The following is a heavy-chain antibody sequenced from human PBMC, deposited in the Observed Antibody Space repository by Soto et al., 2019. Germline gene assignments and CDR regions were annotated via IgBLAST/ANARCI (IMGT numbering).Heavy chain of an antibody. CDR2: ISAYNGNT. D-gene: IGHD2-21*02. Sequence: QVQLVQSGAEVKKPGASVKVSCKASGYTFTSYGISWVRQAPGQGLEWMGWISAYNGNTNYAQKLQGRVTMTTDTSTSTAYMELRSLRSDDTAVYYCARDYGIKGWKVTAIRNFDYWGQGTLVTVSS. J-gene: IGHJ4*02. V-gene: IGHV1-18*04. CDR1: GYTFTSYG. CDR3: ARDYGIKGWKVTAIRNFDY.